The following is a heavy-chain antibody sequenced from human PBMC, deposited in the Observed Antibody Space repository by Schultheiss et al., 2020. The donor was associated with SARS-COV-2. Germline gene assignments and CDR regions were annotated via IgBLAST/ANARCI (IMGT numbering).Heavy chain of an antibody. J-gene: IGHJ6*02. D-gene: IGHD2-15*01. CDR2: INHSGST. Sequence: SETLSLTCAVYGGSFSGYYWSWIRQPPGKGLEWIGEINHSGSTNYNPSLKSRVTISVDTSKNQFSLKLSSVTAADTAVYYCARDTGPATRYYYYGMDVWGQGTTVTVSS. CDR1: GGSFSGYY. V-gene: IGHV4-34*09. CDR3: ARDTGPATRYYYYGMDV.